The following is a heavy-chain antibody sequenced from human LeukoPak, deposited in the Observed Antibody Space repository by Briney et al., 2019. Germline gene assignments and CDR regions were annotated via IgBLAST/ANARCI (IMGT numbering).Heavy chain of an antibody. CDR1: GGSISSSSYY. Sequence: SETLSLTCTVSGGSISSSSYYWGWIRQPPGKGLEWIGSIYYSGSTYYNPSLKSRVTISVDTSKNQFSLKLSSVTAADTAVYYCARDHEVRRIKGSGASYYYYYGMDVWGQGTTVTVSS. CDR2: IYYSGST. D-gene: IGHD2-8*02. J-gene: IGHJ6*02. V-gene: IGHV4-39*07. CDR3: ARDHEVRRIKGSGASYYYYYGMDV.